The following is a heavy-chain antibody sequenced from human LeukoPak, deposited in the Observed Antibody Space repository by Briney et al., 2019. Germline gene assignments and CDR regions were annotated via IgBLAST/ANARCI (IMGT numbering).Heavy chain of an antibody. CDR3: ARTYYYGSGSYYTSIPFDY. J-gene: IGHJ4*02. V-gene: IGHV4-38-2*02. D-gene: IGHD3-10*01. CDR1: GYSISSGYY. Sequence: SETLSLTCTVSGYSISSGYYWGWIRQPPGKGLEWIGSIYHSGSTYYNPSLNSRVTISVDTSKNQFSLKLSSVTAADTALYYCARTYYYGSGSYYTSIPFDYWGQGTLVTVSS. CDR2: IYHSGST.